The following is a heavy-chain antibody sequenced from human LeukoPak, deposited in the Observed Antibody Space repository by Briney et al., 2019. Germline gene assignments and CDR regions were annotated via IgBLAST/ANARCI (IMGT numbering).Heavy chain of an antibody. CDR2: ISSSAGTT. D-gene: IGHD1-26*01. CDR3: AKDLRPYSGSYDYFDY. Sequence: GGSLRLSCAASGFTFSIYAVSWVRQAPGKGLEWVSVISSSAGTTYYADSVKGRFTISRDNSKSTLYLQMNSLRAEDTAVYYCAKDLRPYSGSYDYFDYWGQGTLVTVSS. CDR1: GFTFSIYA. V-gene: IGHV3-23*01. J-gene: IGHJ4*02.